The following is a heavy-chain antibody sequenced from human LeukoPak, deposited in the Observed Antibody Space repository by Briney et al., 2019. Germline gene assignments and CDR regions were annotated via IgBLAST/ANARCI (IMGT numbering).Heavy chain of an antibody. Sequence: GPSLRLSCAASGFTFSGFWMYWVRQLPGKGPVWVSRVNLGGTDTVYADSVRGRFTISRDNAKNTLYLQMNSLRVEDTAVYYCVAVARNFQFDYWGQGTLVTVSS. CDR1: GFTFSGFW. J-gene: IGHJ4*02. CDR2: VNLGGTDT. V-gene: IGHV3-74*01. CDR3: VAVARNFQFDY. D-gene: IGHD6-19*01.